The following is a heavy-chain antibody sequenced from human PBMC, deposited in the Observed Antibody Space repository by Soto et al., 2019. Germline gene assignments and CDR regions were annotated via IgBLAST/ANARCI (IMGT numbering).Heavy chain of an antibody. V-gene: IGHV1-18*01. CDR2: ISAYNGNT. D-gene: IGHD1-7*01. CDR1: GYTFTSYG. J-gene: IGHJ2*01. Sequence: QVQLVQSGAEVKKSGASVKVSCKASGYTFTSYGISWVRQAPGQGLEWMGWISAYNGNTNYAQKLQGRVTMATDTSTSTAYMELRSLRADDTAVYYCARAPLELFPDWYFDLWGRGTLVTVSS. CDR3: ARAPLELFPDWYFDL.